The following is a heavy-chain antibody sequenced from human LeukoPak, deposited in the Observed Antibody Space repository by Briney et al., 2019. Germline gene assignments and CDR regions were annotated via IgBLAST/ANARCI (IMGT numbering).Heavy chain of an antibody. Sequence: GGSLRLSCAVSGFTFSTSPMAWVRQAPGKGLEWVSSIHADGKDPLCADSVKGRFTISRDNAKNTLYLQMNSLRAEDTAVYYCARAAYSSSWYWNYYYYGMDVWGKGTTVTVSS. CDR2: IHADGKDP. CDR3: ARAAYSSSWYWNYYYYGMDV. V-gene: IGHV3-74*01. J-gene: IGHJ6*04. D-gene: IGHD6-13*01. CDR1: GFTFSTSP.